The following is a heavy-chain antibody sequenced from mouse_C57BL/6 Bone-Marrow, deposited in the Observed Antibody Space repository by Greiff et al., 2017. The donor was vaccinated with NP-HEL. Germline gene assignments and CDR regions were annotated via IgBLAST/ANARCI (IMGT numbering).Heavy chain of an antibody. D-gene: IGHD2-4*01. CDR1: GFTFSDYG. Sequence: EVMLVESGGGLVQPGGSLKLSCAASGFTFSDYGMAWVRQAPRKGPEWVAFISNLAYSIYYADTVTGRFTISRENAKNTLYLEMSSLRSEDTAMYYCARRIYYDYDDAMDYWGQGTSVTVSS. CDR2: ISNLAYSI. CDR3: ARRIYYDYDDAMDY. V-gene: IGHV5-15*01. J-gene: IGHJ4*01.